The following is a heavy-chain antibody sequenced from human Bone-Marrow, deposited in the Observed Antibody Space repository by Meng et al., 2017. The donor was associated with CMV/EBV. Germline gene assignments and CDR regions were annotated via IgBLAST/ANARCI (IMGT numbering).Heavy chain of an antibody. J-gene: IGHJ6*02. D-gene: IGHD3-10*01. V-gene: IGHV4-61*01. CDR2: VYFTGTS. CDR3: ARGERGSGSYYTYYYYGMDV. CDR1: GAAILSGNYY. Sequence: GSLRLSCTVSGAAILSGNYYWSWIRQPPGKGLEWMGYVYFTGTSTYNPSPKSRVTISVDTSKNQFSLKLSSVTAADTAVYYCARGERGSGSYYTYYYYGMDVWGQGTTVTVYS.